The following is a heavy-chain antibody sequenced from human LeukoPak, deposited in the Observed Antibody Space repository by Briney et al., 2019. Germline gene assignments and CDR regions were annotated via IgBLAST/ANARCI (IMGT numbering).Heavy chain of an antibody. V-gene: IGHV4-59*12. D-gene: IGHD3-10*01. CDR1: GGSISSYY. J-gene: IGHJ4*02. Sequence: KPSETLSLTCTVSGGSISSYYWSWIRQPPGKGLEWIGYIYYSGSTNYNPSLKSRVTISVDTSKNQFSLQLNSVTPEDTAVYYCARARLHHTYGSGTSFDYWGQGSLVTVSS. CDR2: IYYSGST. CDR3: ARARLHHTYGSGTSFDY.